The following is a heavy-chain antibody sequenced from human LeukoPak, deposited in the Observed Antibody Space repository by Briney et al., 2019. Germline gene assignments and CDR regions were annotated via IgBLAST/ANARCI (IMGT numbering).Heavy chain of an antibody. V-gene: IGHV3-21*01. D-gene: IGHD6-19*01. CDR1: GFTFSSYS. CDR2: ISSSSSYI. J-gene: IGHJ4*02. Sequence: PGGSLRLSCAASGFTFSSYSMHWVRQAPGKGLEWVSSISSSSSYIYYADSVKGRFTISRDNAKNSLYLQMNSLRAEDTAVYYCARDTVAVAGGFDYWGQGTLVTVSS. CDR3: ARDTVAVAGGFDY.